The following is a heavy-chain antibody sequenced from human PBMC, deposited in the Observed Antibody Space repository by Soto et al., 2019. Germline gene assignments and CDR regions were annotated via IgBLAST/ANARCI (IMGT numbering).Heavy chain of an antibody. CDR1: GYTFSRYA. V-gene: IGHV1-3*01. CDR2: INAGSGNT. Sequence: QVPLVQSGAEVKKPGASVKVSCKASGYTFSRYAMHWVRQAPGQRLEFMGWINAGSGNTKYSEKFQGRVTITRDTSASTVYMELSSLRLEDTAVYYCARGSMVRGVPPVPLDYWGQGTLVTVSS. CDR3: ARGSMVRGVPPVPLDY. D-gene: IGHD3-10*01. J-gene: IGHJ4*02.